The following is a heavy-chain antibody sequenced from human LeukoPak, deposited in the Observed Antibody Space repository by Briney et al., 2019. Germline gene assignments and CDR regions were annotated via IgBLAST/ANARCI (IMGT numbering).Heavy chain of an antibody. V-gene: IGHV3-23*01. CDR1: GFTFSSYA. CDR3: AKRRHYYGSGDYSRDP. Sequence: PGGSLRLSCAASGFTFSSYAMSWVRQAPGKGLEWVSSISGSGTNTYYADSVKGRFTISRDNSRNLLFLQMSSLRVEDTAVYYCAKRRHYYGSGDYSRDPWGQGTLVTLSS. D-gene: IGHD3-10*01. CDR2: ISGSGTNT. J-gene: IGHJ5*02.